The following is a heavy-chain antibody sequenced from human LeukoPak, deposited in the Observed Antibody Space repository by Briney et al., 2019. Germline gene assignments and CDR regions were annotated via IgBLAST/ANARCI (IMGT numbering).Heavy chain of an antibody. D-gene: IGHD1-7*01. J-gene: IGHJ4*02. CDR1: GFTFSSYS. CDR2: IRSSSSYI. CDR3: ARVRTGTTSGAFDY. V-gene: IGHV3-21*01. Sequence: PGGSLRLSCAASGFTFSSYSMNWVRQAPGKGLEWVSSIRSSSSYIYYAGSVKGRFTISRDNAKNSLYLQMNSLRAEDTAVYYCARVRTGTTSGAFDYWGQGTLVTVSS.